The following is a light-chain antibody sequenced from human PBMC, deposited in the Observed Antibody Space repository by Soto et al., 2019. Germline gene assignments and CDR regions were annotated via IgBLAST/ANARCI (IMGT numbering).Light chain of an antibody. CDR3: AAWHDSLNGIYV. V-gene: IGLV1-44*01. J-gene: IGLJ1*01. CDR2: SNN. Sequence: QSALTQPPSASGTPGQRVTISCSGSNYNIGSNTVNWVQQLPGTAPKLLIYSNNQRPSGVPDRFAGSKSGTSASLAIIGLQSEDESDYYCAAWHDSLNGIYVFGTGTKVTVL. CDR1: NYNIGSNT.